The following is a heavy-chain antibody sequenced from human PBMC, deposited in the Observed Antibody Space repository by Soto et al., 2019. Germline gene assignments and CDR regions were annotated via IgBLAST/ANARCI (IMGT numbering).Heavy chain of an antibody. V-gene: IGHV4-34*01. CDR3: ARGMAVAGHYFDY. J-gene: IGHJ4*02. CDR1: IGSFSGYY. D-gene: IGHD6-19*01. CDR2: INHSGST. Sequence: SETLSLTCAVYIGSFSGYYWSWIRQPPGKGLEWIGEINHSGSTNYNPSLKSRVTISVDTSKNQFSLKLSSVTAADTAVYYCARGMAVAGHYFDYWGQGTLVTVSS.